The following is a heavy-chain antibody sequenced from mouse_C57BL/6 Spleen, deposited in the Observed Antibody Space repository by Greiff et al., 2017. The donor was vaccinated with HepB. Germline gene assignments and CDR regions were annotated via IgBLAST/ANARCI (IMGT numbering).Heavy chain of an antibody. CDR1: GFTFTDYY. CDR3: ARSITTVVAGMDY. D-gene: IGHD1-1*01. V-gene: IGHV7-3*01. J-gene: IGHJ4*01. CDR2: IRNKANGYTT. Sequence: EVKLMESGGGLVQPGGSLSLSCAASGFTFTDYYMSWVRQPPGKALEWLGFIRNKANGYTTEYSASGKGRFTISRDNSQSILYLQMNALRAEDSATYYCARSITTVVAGMDYWGQGTSVTVSS.